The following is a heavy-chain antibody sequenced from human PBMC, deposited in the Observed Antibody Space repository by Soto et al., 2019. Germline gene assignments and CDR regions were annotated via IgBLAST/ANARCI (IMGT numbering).Heavy chain of an antibody. CDR3: ARTGVGATYGY. V-gene: IGHV4-34*01. J-gene: IGHJ4*02. D-gene: IGHD1-26*01. Sequence: QVQLQQWGAGLLKPSETLSLTCAVYGGSFSGYYWSWIRQPPGKGLEWIGEINHSGSTNYNPSLKNXXTXSXXTPKNHFPVKLSPVTAPDAAVYYCARTGVGATYGYWGQGTLVTVSS. CDR1: GGSFSGYY. CDR2: INHSGST.